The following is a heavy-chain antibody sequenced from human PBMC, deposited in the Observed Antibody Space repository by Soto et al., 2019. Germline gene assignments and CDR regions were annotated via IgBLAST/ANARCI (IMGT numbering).Heavy chain of an antibody. J-gene: IGHJ4*02. CDR1: GYTFTSYA. V-gene: IGHV1-3*01. CDR3: AAVSGSGSYYNVGDY. D-gene: IGHD3-10*01. CDR2: INAGNGNT. Sequence: QVQLVQSGAEVKKPGASVKVSCKASGYTFTSYAMHWVRQAPGQRLEWMGWINAGNGNTKYSQKFQGRVNITRDTPASTAYMELSSLRSEDTAVYYCAAVSGSGSYYNVGDYWGQGTLVTVSS.